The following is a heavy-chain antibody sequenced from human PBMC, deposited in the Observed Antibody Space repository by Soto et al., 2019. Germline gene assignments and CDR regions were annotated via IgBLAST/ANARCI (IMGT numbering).Heavy chain of an antibody. D-gene: IGHD4-17*01. Sequence: GASVKVSCKASGGTFSTYGMNWVRLAPGQGLEWMGGIIPKFGTTNYAQKFQGRVTITADESTNTAYMELNYLRSEDTAVYLCARELDPYYGGNSLSLDYWGQGTLVTVSS. CDR2: IIPKFGTT. V-gene: IGHV1-69*13. CDR3: ARELDPYYGGNSLSLDY. J-gene: IGHJ4*02. CDR1: GGTFSTYG.